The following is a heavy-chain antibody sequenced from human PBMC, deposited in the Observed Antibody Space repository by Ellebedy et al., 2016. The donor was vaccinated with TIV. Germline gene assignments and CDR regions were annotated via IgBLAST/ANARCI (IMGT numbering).Heavy chain of an antibody. Sequence: PGGSLRLSCAASGFTFSCYAMHWVRQAPGKGLGWVAVISYDGSNKYYADSVKVRFTIARANSKNTRYLQMNSLRDEDTAVYYCAPGLGPMERLDYWGQGTLVTVSS. V-gene: IGHV3-30*01. D-gene: IGHD1-1*01. J-gene: IGHJ4*02. CDR1: GFTFSCYA. CDR3: APGLGPMERLDY. CDR2: ISYDGSNK.